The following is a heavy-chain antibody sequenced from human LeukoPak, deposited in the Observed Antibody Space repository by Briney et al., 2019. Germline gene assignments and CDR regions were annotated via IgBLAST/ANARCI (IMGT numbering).Heavy chain of an antibody. Sequence: GGSLRLSCAASGFTFSSYSMNWVRQAPGKGLEWVSSISSSSSYIYYADSVKGRFSISRDNAKKSLYLQMNSLRAEDTAVYYCARVGPWVNPDYYYYMDVWDKGTTVTVSS. D-gene: IGHD1-14*01. J-gene: IGHJ6*03. CDR3: ARVGPWVNPDYYYYMDV. CDR2: ISSSSSYI. CDR1: GFTFSSYS. V-gene: IGHV3-21*01.